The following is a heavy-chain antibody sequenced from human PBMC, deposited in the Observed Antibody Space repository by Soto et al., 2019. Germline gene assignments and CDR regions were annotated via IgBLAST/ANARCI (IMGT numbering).Heavy chain of an antibody. CDR2: ISYDGSNK. J-gene: IGHJ5*02. V-gene: IGHV3-30-3*01. CDR3: ARDEGGEGDRDLNLFDP. Sequence: QVQLVESGGGVVQPGRSLRLSCAASGFTFSSYAMHWVRQAPGKGLEWVAVISYDGSNKYYADSVKGRFTISRDNSKNTLYLQMNSLRAEDSAVYYCARDEGGEGDRDLNLFDPWGQGTLVTVSS. CDR1: GFTFSSYA. D-gene: IGHD2-21*02.